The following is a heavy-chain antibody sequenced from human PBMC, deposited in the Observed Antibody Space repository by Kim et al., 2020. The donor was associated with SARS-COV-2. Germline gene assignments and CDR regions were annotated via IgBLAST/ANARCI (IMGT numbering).Heavy chain of an antibody. CDR3: ASIQSSGWYPLYYFDY. CDR1: RFTFSSSN. CDR2: ISSSSSTI. D-gene: IGHD6-19*01. J-gene: IGHJ4*02. V-gene: IGHV3-48*01. Sequence: GGSLRLSCAASRFTFSSSNMNWVRQAPGKGLEWISYISSSSSTISYADSVKGRFTISRDNAKNSLHLQMNSLRAEDTAVYYCASIQSSGWYPLYYFDYWGQGTLVTVSS.